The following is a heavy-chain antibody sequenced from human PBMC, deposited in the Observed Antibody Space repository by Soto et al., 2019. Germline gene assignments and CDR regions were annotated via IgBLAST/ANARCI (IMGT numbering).Heavy chain of an antibody. Sequence: PSQTLSLTCAISGHSVSRNSVAWNWIRQSPSRGLEWLGRTYYTSTWYNDYALSVKSRITIKPDTSKDQVSLQLNSLTPEDTAVYYCAREFRNAFDVCVQGTMVTVSS. CDR3: AREFRNAFDV. CDR2: TYYTSTWYN. J-gene: IGHJ3*01. V-gene: IGHV6-1*01. CDR1: GHSVSRNSVA.